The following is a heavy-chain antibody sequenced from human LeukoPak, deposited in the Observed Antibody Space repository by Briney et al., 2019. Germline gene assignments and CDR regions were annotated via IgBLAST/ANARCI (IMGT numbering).Heavy chain of an antibody. V-gene: IGHV1-46*01. Sequence: ASVKVSCKASGYTFTSYYMHWVRQAPGQGLEWMGIINPSGGSTSYAQKFQGRVTITMNTSISTVYMELSSLRSEDTAVYYCARTRDSTYYYYFDYWGQGTLVTVSS. CDR3: ARTRDSTYYYYFDY. D-gene: IGHD2/OR15-2a*01. CDR1: GYTFTSYY. J-gene: IGHJ4*02. CDR2: INPSGGST.